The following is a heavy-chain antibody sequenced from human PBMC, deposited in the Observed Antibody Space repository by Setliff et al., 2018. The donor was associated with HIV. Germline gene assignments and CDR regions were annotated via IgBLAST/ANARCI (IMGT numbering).Heavy chain of an antibody. V-gene: IGHV4-39*01. CDR2: IHYNGRT. Sequence: ETLSLTCTVSGDSTTNDDYYWGWIRQPPGKGLEWIAIIHYNGRTYYDPSLKSRVTIFVDTSKTQFYLKLRSVTASDTAVYYCARYTSKVDWFDPWGQGTLVTVSS. D-gene: IGHD2-2*02. CDR1: GDSTTNDDYY. J-gene: IGHJ5*02. CDR3: ARYTSKVDWFDP.